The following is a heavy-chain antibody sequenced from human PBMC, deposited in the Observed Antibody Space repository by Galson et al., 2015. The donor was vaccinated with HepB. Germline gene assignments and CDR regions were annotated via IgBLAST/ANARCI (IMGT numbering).Heavy chain of an antibody. CDR3: ASRHSYFRSGTWYNVSDY. Sequence: QSGAEVKKPGESLKISCKGSGDTFSNYWIAWVRQMPGKGLEWMGIIYPGDFDTRYSPPFQGQVTISADKSITTAYLQWSSLKASDTAMYYCASRHSYFRSGTWYNVSDYWGQGTLVTVSS. J-gene: IGHJ4*02. CDR1: GDTFSNYW. CDR2: IYPGDFDT. V-gene: IGHV5-51*01. D-gene: IGHD3-10*01.